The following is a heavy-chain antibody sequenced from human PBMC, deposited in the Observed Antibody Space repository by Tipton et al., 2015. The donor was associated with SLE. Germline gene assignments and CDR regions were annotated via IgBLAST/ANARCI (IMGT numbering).Heavy chain of an antibody. Sequence: SLRLSCAASGFTFSSYAMHWVRQAPGKGLEWVAVISYDGSNKYYADSVKGRFTISRDNSKNTLYLQMNSLRAEDTAVYYCAREEHSGSLENFDYWGQGTLVTVSS. CDR3: AREEHSGSLENFDY. J-gene: IGHJ4*02. CDR2: ISYDGSNK. V-gene: IGHV3-30-3*01. CDR1: GFTFSSYA. D-gene: IGHD3-10*01.